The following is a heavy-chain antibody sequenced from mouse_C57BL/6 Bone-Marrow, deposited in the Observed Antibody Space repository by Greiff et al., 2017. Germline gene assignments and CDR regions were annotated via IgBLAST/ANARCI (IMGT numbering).Heavy chain of an antibody. CDR2: ISNLAYSI. CDR3: ARQALYYSNDLYWYFDV. V-gene: IGHV5-15*01. J-gene: IGHJ1*03. D-gene: IGHD2-5*01. Sequence: EVQLVESGGGLVQPGGSLKLSCAASGFTFSDYGMAWVRQAPRKGPEWVAFISNLAYSIYYADTVTGRFTISGENAKNTLYLEMGSLMSEDTAMYYCARQALYYSNDLYWYFDVWGTGTTVTVSS. CDR1: GFTFSDYG.